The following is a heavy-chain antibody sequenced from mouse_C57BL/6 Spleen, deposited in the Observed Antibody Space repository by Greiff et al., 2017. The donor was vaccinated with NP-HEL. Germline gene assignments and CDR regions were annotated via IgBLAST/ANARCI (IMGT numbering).Heavy chain of an antibody. CDR2: IDPETGGT. Sequence: VKLMESGAELVRPGASVTLSCKASGYTFTDYEMHWVKQTPVHGLEWIGAIDPETGGTAYNQKFKGKAILTADKSSSTAYMEFRSLTSEDSAVYYCTRGDDGYYDAMDDWGQGTSVTVSS. CDR3: TRGDDGYYDAMDD. D-gene: IGHD2-3*01. CDR1: GYTFTDYE. V-gene: IGHV1-15*01. J-gene: IGHJ4*01.